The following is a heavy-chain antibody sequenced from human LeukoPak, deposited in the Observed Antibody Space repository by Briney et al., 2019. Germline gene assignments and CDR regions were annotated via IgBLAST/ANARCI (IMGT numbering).Heavy chain of an antibody. J-gene: IGHJ4*02. CDR1: GFSFSASW. CDR3: ARFGYVAAVDV. Sequence: GGSLRLSCAPPGFSFSASWMTWGPEAPRTGLEWVANINPAGSETYYVDPVKGRFSISRDNAKNLVYLQMNSLRAEDTAVYHCARFGYVAAVDVWGQGTPVTVSS. D-gene: IGHD2-15*01. CDR2: INPAGSET. V-gene: IGHV3-7*01.